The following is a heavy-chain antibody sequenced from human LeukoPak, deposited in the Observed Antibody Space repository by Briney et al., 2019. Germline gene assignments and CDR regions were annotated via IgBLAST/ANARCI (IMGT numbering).Heavy chain of an antibody. V-gene: IGHV1-46*01. Sequence: YXXGGGQAPGQGVEWMGIINPTPASTSYAQNFHPRLTITSDTSTSTVYMELSSLRSEDTAVYYCARAYYDSSGYEPLDPWGQGTLVTVSS. D-gene: IGHD3-22*01. CDR3: ARAYYDSSGYEPLDP. J-gene: IGHJ5*02. CDR1: Y. CDR2: INPTPAST.